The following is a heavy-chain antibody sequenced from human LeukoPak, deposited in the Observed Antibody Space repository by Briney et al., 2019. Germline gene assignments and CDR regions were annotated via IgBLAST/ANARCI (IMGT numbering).Heavy chain of an antibody. J-gene: IGHJ4*02. Sequence: SETLSLTCTVSGGSISSYYWSWIRQPAGKGLEWIGRIYTSGSTNYNPSLKSRVTMSVDTSKNQFSLKLSSVTAADTAVYYCARGDEAVVAATSFDYWGQGTLVTVSS. CDR2: IYTSGST. D-gene: IGHD2-15*01. V-gene: IGHV4-4*07. CDR1: GGSISSYY. CDR3: ARGDEAVVAATSFDY.